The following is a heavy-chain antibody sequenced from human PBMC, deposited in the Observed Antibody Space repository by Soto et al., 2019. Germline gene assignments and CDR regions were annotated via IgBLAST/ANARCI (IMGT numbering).Heavy chain of an antibody. CDR1: GGSLSTNP. CDR2: TGSGTGPG. V-gene: IGHV1-69*06. D-gene: IGHD2-15*01. CDR3: ARRDSGGFYRFFDS. Sequence: VKVSCKASGGSLSTNPISWVRQAPGQGLEWMGGTGSGTGPGDHAQKFQGRLTVTADKSTSTVYMELTNLSSEDTAVYYCARRDSGGFYRFFDSWGQGTLVTVSS. J-gene: IGHJ4*02.